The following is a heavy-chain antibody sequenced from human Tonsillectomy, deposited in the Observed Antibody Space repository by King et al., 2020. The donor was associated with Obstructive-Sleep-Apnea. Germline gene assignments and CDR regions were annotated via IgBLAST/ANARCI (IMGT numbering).Heavy chain of an antibody. CDR1: GYSCTSYW. D-gene: IGHD4-17*01. J-gene: IGHJ6*02. CDR3: ARWGSLTTYGMDV. CDR2: IYPGDSDT. V-gene: IGHV5-51*01. Sequence: LRLGQSGAEVKKRGESLQISCKGSGYSCTSYWIGWVRQMPGKGLEWMGIIYPGDSDTRYSPSFQGQVTISADKSISTAYLQWSSLKASDTAMYYCARWGSLTTYGMDVWGQGTTVTVSS.